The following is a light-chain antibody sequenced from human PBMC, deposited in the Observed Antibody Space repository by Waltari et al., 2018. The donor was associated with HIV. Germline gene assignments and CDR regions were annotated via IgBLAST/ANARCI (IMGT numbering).Light chain of an antibody. CDR3: GADHGSAAEFDWV. CDR2: VDNAGRGG. CDR1: SGSTNYT. J-gene: IGLJ3*02. Sequence: QPILTQTPSASASLGAPFTLTCTLSSGSTNYTVDWYQQRPGKGRRFVMRVDNAGRGGVKGDGIPDRVAVLGSGLNRALIIKYIQEEDESDFFCGADHGSAAEFDWVVGGGTKLTVL. V-gene: IGLV9-49*01.